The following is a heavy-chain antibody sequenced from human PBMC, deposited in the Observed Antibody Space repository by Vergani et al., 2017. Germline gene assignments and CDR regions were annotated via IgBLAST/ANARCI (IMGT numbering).Heavy chain of an antibody. CDR2: IYYSGST. CDR1: GGSIRSTFYY. Sequence: QLQLQESDPGLVKPSETLSLTCTVSGGSIRSTFYYWGWIRQPPGKGLEWIGTIYYSGSTYYNPSLKSRVTISVDRSKNQFSLKLSSVTAADTAVYYCARGGSDLPYYYYYYMGVWGKGTTVTVSS. CDR3: ARGGSDLPYYYYYYMGV. J-gene: IGHJ6*03. D-gene: IGHD3-10*01. V-gene: IGHV4-39*07.